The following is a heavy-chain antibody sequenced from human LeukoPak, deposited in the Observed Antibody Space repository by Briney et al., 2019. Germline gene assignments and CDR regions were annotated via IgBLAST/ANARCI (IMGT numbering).Heavy chain of an antibody. Sequence: GGSLRLSCAASGFTFSSYAMHWVRQAPGKGLEWVTIISFDGSNKYYADSVKGRFTISRDNAKNSLYLQMNSLRAEDTAVYYCARDWGSGSSYWGQGTLVTVSS. J-gene: IGHJ4*02. V-gene: IGHV3-30*04. CDR2: ISFDGSNK. CDR3: ARDWGSGSSY. D-gene: IGHD3-10*01. CDR1: GFTFSSYA.